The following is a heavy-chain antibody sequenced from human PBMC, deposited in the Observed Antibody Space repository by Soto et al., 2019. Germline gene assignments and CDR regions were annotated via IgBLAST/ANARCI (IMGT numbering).Heavy chain of an antibody. CDR3: ARRLSDDYNFEFDD. V-gene: IGHV5-51*01. Sequence: PGESLKISCKGSGYSFTSYWIGWVRQMPGKGLEWMGIIYPGDSDITYSPSFQGQVTISADKSISTAYLQWSSLKASDTAIYYCARRLSDDYNFEFDDWGQGTLVTVSS. CDR2: IYPGDSDI. J-gene: IGHJ4*02. D-gene: IGHD3-16*01. CDR1: GYSFTSYW.